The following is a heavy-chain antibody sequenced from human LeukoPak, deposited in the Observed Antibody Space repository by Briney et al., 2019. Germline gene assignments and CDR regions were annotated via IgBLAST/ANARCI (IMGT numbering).Heavy chain of an antibody. D-gene: IGHD1-14*01. J-gene: IGHJ4*02. CDR3: ARARNPDY. CDR1: GFTFSTYN. Sequence: GGSMRLSCAASGFTFSTYNMNWVSQAPGKGLEWVSYISSSSSTIYYADSVKGRFTISRDNAKNSLYLQMNSLRDEDTALYYCARARNPDYWRQGTLVTVSS. V-gene: IGHV3-48*02. CDR2: ISSSSSTI.